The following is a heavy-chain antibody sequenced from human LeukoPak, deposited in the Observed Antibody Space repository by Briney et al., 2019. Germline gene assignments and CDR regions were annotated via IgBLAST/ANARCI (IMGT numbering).Heavy chain of an antibody. D-gene: IGHD4-17*01. V-gene: IGHV3-66*01. CDR1: GFTVSSNY. J-gene: IGHJ4*02. CDR3: AMTVTTGIFDY. Sequence: PGGSLRLSCAASGFTVSSNYMSWDRQAPGKGLEWVSVIYSGGSTYYADSVKGRFTISRDNSKNTLYLQMNSLRAEDTAVYYCAMTVTTGIFDYWGQGTLVTVSS. CDR2: IYSGGST.